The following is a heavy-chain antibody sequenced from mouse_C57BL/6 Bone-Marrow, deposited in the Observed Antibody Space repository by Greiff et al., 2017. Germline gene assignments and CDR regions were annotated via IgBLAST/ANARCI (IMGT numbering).Heavy chain of an antibody. D-gene: IGHD2-4*01. V-gene: IGHV5-6*01. J-gene: IGHJ3*01. CDR1: GFTFSSYG. CDR2: ISSGGSYT. Sequence: EVQLVESGGDLVQPGGSLKLSCAASGFTFSSYGMSWVRQTPDKRLEWVATISSGGSYTYYPDSVKGRFTISRDNAKNTLYLQMSSLKSEDTAIYYCARFYYDYSLFAYWGQGTLVTVSA. CDR3: ARFYYDYSLFAY.